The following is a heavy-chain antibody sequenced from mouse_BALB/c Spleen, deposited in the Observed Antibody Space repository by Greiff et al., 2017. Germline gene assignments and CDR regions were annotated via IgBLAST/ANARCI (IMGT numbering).Heavy chain of an antibody. V-gene: IGHV14-4*02. D-gene: IGHD2-1*01. CDR3: TYGNYVGY. Sequence: VQLQQSGPELVKPGASVKISCKASGYAFSSSWMNWVKQRPEQGLEWIGWIDPENGDTEYAPKFQGKATMTADTSSNTAYLQLSSLTSEDTAVYYCTYGNYVGYWGQGTTLTVSS. CDR2: IDPENGDT. J-gene: IGHJ2*01. CDR1: GYAFSSSW.